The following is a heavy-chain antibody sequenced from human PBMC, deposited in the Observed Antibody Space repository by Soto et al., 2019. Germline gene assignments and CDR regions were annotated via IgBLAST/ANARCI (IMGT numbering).Heavy chain of an antibody. Sequence: QVQLVESGGGVVQPGRSLRLSCAASGFTFSSYGMHWVRQAPGKGLEWVAVIWYDGSNKYYADSVKGRFTISRDNSKNTLYLRMNSLGAEDTAVYYCARERRLIFGVGGMDVWGQGTTVTVSS. D-gene: IGHD3-3*01. V-gene: IGHV3-33*01. CDR1: GFTFSSYG. J-gene: IGHJ6*02. CDR3: ARERRLIFGVGGMDV. CDR2: IWYDGSNK.